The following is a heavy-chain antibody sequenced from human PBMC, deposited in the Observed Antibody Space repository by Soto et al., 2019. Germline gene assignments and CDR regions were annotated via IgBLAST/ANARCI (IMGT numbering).Heavy chain of an antibody. CDR3: ASRGGPLNYYGSGSYYTPQDY. V-gene: IGHV1-69*02. J-gene: IGHJ4*02. D-gene: IGHD3-10*01. CDR2: IIPILGIA. Sequence: ASVTVSCKTSGGTFSSYTISWVRQAPRQGLEWMGRIIPILGIANYAQKFQGRVTITADKSTSTAYMELSSLRSEDTAVYYCASRGGPLNYYGSGSYYTPQDYWGQGTLVTVSS. CDR1: GGTFSSYT.